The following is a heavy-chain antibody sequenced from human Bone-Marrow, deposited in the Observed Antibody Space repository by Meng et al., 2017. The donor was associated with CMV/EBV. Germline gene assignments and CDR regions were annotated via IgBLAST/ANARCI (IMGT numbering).Heavy chain of an antibody. V-gene: IGHV3-33*06. CDR1: GFTFSSYG. CDR2: IWYDGSNK. J-gene: IGHJ5*02. CDR3: AKARKSSSWYWFDP. D-gene: IGHD6-13*01. Sequence: GESLKISCAASGFTFSSYGMHWVRQAPGKGLEWVAVIWYDGSNKYYADSVKGRFTISRDNSKNTLYLQMNSLRAEDTAVYYCAKARKSSSWYWFDPWGPGTLVNVSS.